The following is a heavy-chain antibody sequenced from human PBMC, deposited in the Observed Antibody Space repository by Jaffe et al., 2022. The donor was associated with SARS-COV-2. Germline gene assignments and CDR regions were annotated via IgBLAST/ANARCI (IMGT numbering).Heavy chain of an antibody. CDR2: INHSGST. D-gene: IGHD3-22*01. Sequence: QVQLQQWGAGLLKPSETLSLTCVVYGGSFSGSFWSWIRQPPGKGLEWIGEINHSGSTNYNPSLKSRVTMSVDTSKNQFSLKLNSVTAADTAVYYCASNYYDSSGRLGYWYFDLWGRGTLVTVSS. CDR1: GGSFSGSF. J-gene: IGHJ2*01. CDR3: ASNYYDSSGRLGYWYFDL. V-gene: IGHV4-34*01.